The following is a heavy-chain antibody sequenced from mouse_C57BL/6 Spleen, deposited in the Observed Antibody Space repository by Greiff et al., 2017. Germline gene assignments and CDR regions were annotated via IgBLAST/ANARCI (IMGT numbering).Heavy chain of an antibody. CDR1: GFTFSSYA. CDR2: ISSGGDYI. D-gene: IGHD2-4*01. V-gene: IGHV5-9-1*02. Sequence: EVKLMESGEGLVKPGGSLTLSCAASGFTFSSYAMSWVRQTPEKRLEWVAYISSGGDYIYYADTVKGRFTISRDNARNTLYLQMSSLKSEDTAMYYCTRDYDYYWYFDVWGTGTTVTVSS. CDR3: TRDYDYYWYFDV. J-gene: IGHJ1*03.